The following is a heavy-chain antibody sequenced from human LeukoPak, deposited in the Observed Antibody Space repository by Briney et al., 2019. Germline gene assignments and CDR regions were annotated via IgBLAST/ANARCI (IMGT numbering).Heavy chain of an antibody. CDR2: ISSSGSTI. D-gene: IGHD5-18*01. CDR1: GFTFNSYA. J-gene: IGHJ6*03. CDR3: ARFSRSGSQLWLRSYYYYYMDV. Sequence: PGGSLRLSCIASGFTFNSYAMSWVRQAPGKGLEWVSYISSSGSTIYYADSVKGRFTISRDNAKNSLYLQMNSLRAEDTAVYYCARFSRSGSQLWLRSYYYYYMDVWGKGTTVTVSS. V-gene: IGHV3-48*04.